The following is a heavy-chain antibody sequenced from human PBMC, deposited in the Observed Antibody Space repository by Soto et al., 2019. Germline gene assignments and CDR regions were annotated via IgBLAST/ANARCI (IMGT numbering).Heavy chain of an antibody. J-gene: IGHJ4*02. D-gene: IGHD6-13*01. Sequence: EVQLLESGGGLVQPGGSLRVSCAASGFSFSSYVMSWVRQAPGKGLEWVSAITGSGGDTYLADSVKGRFTISRDNTKNTLYLQMTSLRAEDTAVYFCAKGSANSRPYYFDYWGQGTLVTVSS. CDR3: AKGSANSRPYYFDY. CDR1: GFSFSSYV. CDR2: ITGSGGDT. V-gene: IGHV3-23*01.